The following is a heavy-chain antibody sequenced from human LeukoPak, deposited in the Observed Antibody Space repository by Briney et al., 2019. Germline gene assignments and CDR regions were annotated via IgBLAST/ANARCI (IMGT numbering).Heavy chain of an antibody. CDR3: ARGSPYSSSWYLSYDAFGI. V-gene: IGHV1-8*01. J-gene: IGHJ3*02. D-gene: IGHD6-13*01. CDR2: MNPNSGNT. Sequence: ASVKVSCKASGYTFTSYDINWVRQATGQGLEWMGWMNPNSGNTGYAQKFQGRVTMTRNTSISTAYMELSSLRSEDTAVYYCARGSPYSSSWYLSYDAFGIWGQGTMVTVSS. CDR1: GYTFTSYD.